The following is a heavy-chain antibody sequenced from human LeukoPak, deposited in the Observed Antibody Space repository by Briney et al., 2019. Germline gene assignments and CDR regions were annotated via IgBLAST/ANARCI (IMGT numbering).Heavy chain of an antibody. CDR1: GFTFSSYW. V-gene: IGHV3-7*01. J-gene: IGHJ3*02. Sequence: GGSLRLSCAASGFTFSSYWMSWVRQAPGKGLEWVANIKQDGSEKYYMDSVKGRFTISRDNAKNSLYLQMNSLRAEDTAVYYCARDGMGYSDAFDIWGQGTMVTVSS. D-gene: IGHD3-22*01. CDR3: ARDGMGYSDAFDI. CDR2: IKQDGSEK.